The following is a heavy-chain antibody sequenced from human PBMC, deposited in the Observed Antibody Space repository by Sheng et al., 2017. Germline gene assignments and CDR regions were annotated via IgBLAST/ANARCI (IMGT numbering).Heavy chain of an antibody. J-gene: IGHJ4*02. V-gene: IGHV3-15*01. CDR3: TTEYYGDYHY. Sequence: EVQLVESGGGLVKPGGSLRLSCTASGFTFTTAWMSWVRQAPGKGLEWVGRIKSKTNGGTTDYAAPVKGRFSLSRDDSKNTVFLQMNSLKTEDTAVYYCTTEYYGDYHYWGQGTLVTVSS. D-gene: IGHD4-17*01. CDR2: IKSKTNGGTT. CDR1: GFTFTTAW.